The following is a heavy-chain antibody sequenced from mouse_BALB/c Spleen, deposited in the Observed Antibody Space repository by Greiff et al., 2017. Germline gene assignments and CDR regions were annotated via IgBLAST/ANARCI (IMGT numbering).Heavy chain of an antibody. D-gene: IGHD3-1*01. Sequence: VQLQQSGPGLVKPSQSLSLTCSVTGYSITSGYYWNWIRQFPGNKLEWMGYISYDGSNNYNPSLKNRISITRDTSKNQFFLKLNSVTTEDTATYYCASSGSAWFAYWGQGTLVTVSA. CDR2: ISYDGSN. V-gene: IGHV3-6*02. CDR3: ASSGSAWFAY. J-gene: IGHJ3*01. CDR1: GYSITSGYY.